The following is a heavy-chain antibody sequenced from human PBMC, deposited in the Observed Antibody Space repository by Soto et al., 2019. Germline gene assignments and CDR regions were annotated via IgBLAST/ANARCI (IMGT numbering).Heavy chain of an antibody. CDR2: IYSSGST. CDR3: AKRGDSSRFGYMDI. D-gene: IGHD3-16*01. Sequence: QLQLQESGPGLVKPSETLSLTCSVSNGSVRGNSYFWDWIRQPPGKGLEWIGSIYSSGSTHYNPFLRSRLTISVDTSKNTFSLNLRSVTAADTAVYFCAKRGDSSRFGYMDIWGHGTAVTVS. J-gene: IGHJ6*02. V-gene: IGHV4-39*02. CDR1: NGSVRGNSYF.